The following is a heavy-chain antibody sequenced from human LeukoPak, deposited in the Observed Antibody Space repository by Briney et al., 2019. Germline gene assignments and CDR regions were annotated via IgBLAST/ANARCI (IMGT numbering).Heavy chain of an antibody. V-gene: IGHV4-4*07. CDR1: GGSISSYY. D-gene: IGHD3-3*01. CDR2: IYTSGST. J-gene: IGHJ5*02. CDR3: ARDYAATIFGVVTTPETNWFDP. Sequence: SETLSLTCTVSGGSISSYYWSWIRQPAGKGLEWIGRIYTSGSTNYNPSLKSRVTMSVDTSKNQFSLKLSSVTAADTAVYYCARDYAATIFGVVTTPETNWFDPRGQGTLVTVSS.